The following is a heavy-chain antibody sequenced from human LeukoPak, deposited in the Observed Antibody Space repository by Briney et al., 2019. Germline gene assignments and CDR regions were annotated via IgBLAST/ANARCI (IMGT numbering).Heavy chain of an antibody. CDR1: GFTFSSYW. D-gene: IGHD6-25*01. J-gene: IGHJ3*02. Sequence: GGSLRLSCAASGFTFSSYWMSWIRQAPGKGLEWVANIKQDGSEKEYVGSVKGRFTISRDNAKNSLYLQMNSLRAEDTAVYYCAREGRGGFDIWGQGTMVTVSS. CDR2: IKQDGSEK. V-gene: IGHV3-7*01. CDR3: AREGRGGFDI.